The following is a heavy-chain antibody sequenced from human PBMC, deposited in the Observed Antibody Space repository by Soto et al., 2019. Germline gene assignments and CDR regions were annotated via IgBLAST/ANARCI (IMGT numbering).Heavy chain of an antibody. V-gene: IGHV5-51*01. CDR1: GYSFTNYW. CDR3: ERQKDRSGYYHTLDY. CDR2: IYPGDSDT. D-gene: IGHD3-22*01. J-gene: IGHJ4*02. Sequence: GESLKISCKASGYSFTNYWIGWVRQMPGKGLEWVGIIYPGDSDTRYSPSFQGQVTISADKSISTSYLQWSSLKASDTAMYYCERQKDRSGYYHTLDYWGQGTLVTVSS.